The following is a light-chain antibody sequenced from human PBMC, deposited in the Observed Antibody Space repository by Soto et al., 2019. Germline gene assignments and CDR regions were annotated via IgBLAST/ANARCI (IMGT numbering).Light chain of an antibody. CDR2: GAS. J-gene: IGKJ4*01. Sequence: EIVLTQSPGTLSLSPGERATLSCRASQSVSSSYLAWYQQKPGQAPRLLIYGASSTATGIPDRFSGSGSGTEFTLTISRLEPEDFAVYYCQQYGSSPLTFGGGTKVEIK. CDR3: QQYGSSPLT. CDR1: QSVSSSY. V-gene: IGKV3-20*01.